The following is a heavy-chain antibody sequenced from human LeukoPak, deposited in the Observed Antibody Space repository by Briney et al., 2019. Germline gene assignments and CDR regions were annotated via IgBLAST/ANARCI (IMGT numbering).Heavy chain of an antibody. CDR3: ARESSHCSSTSCYRLGDAFDI. Sequence: SETLSLTCTVSGVSISSGGYYWSWIRQPPGKGLEWIGYIYHSGSTYYNPSLKSRVTISVDRSKNQFSLKLSSVTAADTAVYYCARESSHCSSTSCYRLGDAFDIWGQGTMVTVSS. J-gene: IGHJ3*02. D-gene: IGHD2-2*01. CDR2: IYHSGST. V-gene: IGHV4-30-2*01. CDR1: GVSISSGGYY.